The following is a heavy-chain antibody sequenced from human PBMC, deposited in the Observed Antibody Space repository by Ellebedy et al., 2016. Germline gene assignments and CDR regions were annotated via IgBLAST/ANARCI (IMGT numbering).Heavy chain of an antibody. J-gene: IGHJ4*02. Sequence: GGSLRLXXAASGFTFSSYSMNWVRQAPGKGLEWVSYISSSSSTIYYADSVKGRFTISRDNAKNSLYLQMNSLRAEDTAVYYCAGADGYFDYWGQGTLVTVSS. D-gene: IGHD5-24*01. V-gene: IGHV3-48*04. CDR1: GFTFSSYS. CDR2: ISSSSSTI. CDR3: AGADGYFDY.